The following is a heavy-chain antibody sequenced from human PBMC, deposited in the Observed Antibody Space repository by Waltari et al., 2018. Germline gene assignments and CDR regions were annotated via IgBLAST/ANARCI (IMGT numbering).Heavy chain of an antibody. CDR2: IIPILGIA. J-gene: IGHJ4*02. CDR3: ARGIAVADLDY. Sequence: QVQLVQSGAEVKKPGSSVKVSCKASGGTFSSCPIRWVRQAPGQGLEWMGRIIPILGIANYAQKFQGRVTITADKSASTAYMELSSLRSEDTAVYYCARGIAVADLDYWGQGTLVTVSS. V-gene: IGHV1-69*02. CDR1: GGTFSSCP. D-gene: IGHD6-19*01.